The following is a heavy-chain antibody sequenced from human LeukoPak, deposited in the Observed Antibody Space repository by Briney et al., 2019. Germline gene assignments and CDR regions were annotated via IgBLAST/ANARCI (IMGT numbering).Heavy chain of an antibody. Sequence: SETLSLTCAVYGGSFSVYYWSWIRQPPGKGLEWIGEINHSGSTNYNPSLKSRVTISVDTSKNQFSLKLSSVTAADTAVYYCARVSYYYDSSGPYEDYWGQGTLVTVSS. D-gene: IGHD3-22*01. CDR2: INHSGST. CDR1: GGSFSVYY. V-gene: IGHV4-34*01. CDR3: ARVSYYYDSSGPYEDY. J-gene: IGHJ4*02.